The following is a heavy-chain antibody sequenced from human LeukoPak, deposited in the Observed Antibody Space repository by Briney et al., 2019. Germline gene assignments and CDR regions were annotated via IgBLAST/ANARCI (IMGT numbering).Heavy chain of an antibody. CDR3: ARDGYGDFWSGYSGV. V-gene: IGHV1-69*13. J-gene: IGHJ6*04. D-gene: IGHD3-3*01. Sequence: SVKVSCKASGGSFSNSAINWVRQAPGQGLEWMGGIITLFGTTHYAQKFQGRVTITADESTSTAYMELSSLRSEDTAVYYCARDGYGDFWSGYSGVWGKGTTVTVSS. CDR2: IITLFGTT. CDR1: GGSFSNSA.